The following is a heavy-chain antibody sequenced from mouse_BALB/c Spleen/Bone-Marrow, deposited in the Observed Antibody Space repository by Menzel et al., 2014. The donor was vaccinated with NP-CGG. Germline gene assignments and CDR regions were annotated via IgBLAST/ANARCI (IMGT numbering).Heavy chain of an antibody. CDR2: ILPGSGSS. Sequence: VQLQQSGAELMKPGASVKISCKATGYTFSSYWIEWVKQRPGHGLEWIGEILPGSGSSNYNEKFKGKATITADTSSNTAYMQLSSLTSKDSAVYYCTRWGWSFDYWGQGTTLTVSS. J-gene: IGHJ2*01. CDR1: GYTFSSYW. CDR3: TRWGWSFDY. V-gene: IGHV1-9*01. D-gene: IGHD2-3*01.